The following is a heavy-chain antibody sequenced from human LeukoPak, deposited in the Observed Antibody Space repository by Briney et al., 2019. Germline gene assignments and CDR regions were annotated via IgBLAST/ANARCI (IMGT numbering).Heavy chain of an antibody. CDR1: GFTFSSYW. J-gene: IGHJ6*03. D-gene: IGHD2-2*01. CDR2: INSDGRST. CDR3: ARDRVPAAPYYYYYYYMDV. Sequence: PGGSLRLSCAASGFTFSSYWMHWVRQAPGKGLVWVSRINSDGRSTSYADSVKGRITISRDNATNTLYLQMNSLRAEGTAVYYCARDRVPAAPYYYYYYYMDVWGKGTTVTVSS. V-gene: IGHV3-74*01.